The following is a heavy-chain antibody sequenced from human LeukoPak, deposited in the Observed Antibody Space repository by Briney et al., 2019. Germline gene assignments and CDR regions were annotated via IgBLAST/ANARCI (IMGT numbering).Heavy chain of an antibody. CDR2: INWNGGST. J-gene: IGHJ5*02. Sequence: PGGSPRLSCAASGFTFDDYGMSWVRQAPGKGLEWVSGINWNGGSTGYADSVKGRFTISRDNAKNSLYLQMNSLRAEDTALYYCARVWVVVAATPLLGWFDPWGQGTLVTVSS. D-gene: IGHD2-15*01. CDR1: GFTFDDYG. CDR3: ARVWVVVAATPLLGWFDP. V-gene: IGHV3-20*04.